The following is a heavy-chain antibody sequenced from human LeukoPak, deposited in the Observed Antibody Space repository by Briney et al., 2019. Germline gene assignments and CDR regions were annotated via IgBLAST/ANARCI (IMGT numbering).Heavy chain of an antibody. J-gene: IGHJ4*02. Sequence: GGSVRLSCAASGFTFSSYGMTWVRQAPGKGLEWVSAISDSGGSTNYADSVKGRFTISRDNSKNTLYLQMNSLRAEDTAAYYCAKGYYFDILSGYSSLDSWGQGTLVTVSS. CDR1: GFTFSSYG. CDR3: AKGYYFDILSGYSSLDS. CDR2: ISDSGGST. V-gene: IGHV3-23*01. D-gene: IGHD3-9*01.